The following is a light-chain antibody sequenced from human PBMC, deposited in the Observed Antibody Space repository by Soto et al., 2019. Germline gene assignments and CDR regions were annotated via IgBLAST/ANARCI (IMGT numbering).Light chain of an antibody. CDR3: QQSYTTPLT. Sequence: DIPMTQSPYSLSASVGDTVTITCRASQSISTYLNWYQQKPGKAPELLIYAASSLQSGVPLRFTGSGSGTDFTLTIISLQPEDFASYYYQQSYTTPLTFGGGTKVEIK. V-gene: IGKV1-39*01. CDR2: AAS. CDR1: QSISTY. J-gene: IGKJ4*01.